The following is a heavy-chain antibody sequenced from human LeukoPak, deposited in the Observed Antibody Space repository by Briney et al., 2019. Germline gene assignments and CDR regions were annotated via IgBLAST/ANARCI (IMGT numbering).Heavy chain of an antibody. CDR2: ISYDGSNK. CDR1: GFTFRSHA. D-gene: IGHD3-10*01. J-gene: IGHJ4*02. CDR3: ARESECHGSGSYPPPDY. Sequence: PGRSLRLSCVASGFTFRSHAMHWVRQAPGKGLEWVAVISYDGSNKYYADSVKGRFTISRDNSKNTLYLQMNSLRAEDTAVYYCARESECHGSGSYPPPDYWGQGTLVTVSS. V-gene: IGHV3-30*19.